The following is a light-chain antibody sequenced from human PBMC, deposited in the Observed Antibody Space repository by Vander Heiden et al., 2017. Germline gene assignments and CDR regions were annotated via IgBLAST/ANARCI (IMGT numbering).Light chain of an antibody. V-gene: IGLV1-51*02. J-gene: IGLJ3*02. Sequence: QSVLTPPPSVSAAPGQKVTIPCSGSSSNIGNKYVSWYQHLPGTAPKLLIYENNKRPSGIPDRFSGAKSGTSATLAITGLQAGDEADYYCGAWDSSLGAGVFGGGTKLTVL. CDR2: ENN. CDR1: SSNIGNKY. CDR3: GAWDSSLGAGV.